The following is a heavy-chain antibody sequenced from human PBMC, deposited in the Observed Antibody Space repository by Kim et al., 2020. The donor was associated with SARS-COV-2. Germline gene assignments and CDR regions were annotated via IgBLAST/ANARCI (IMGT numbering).Heavy chain of an antibody. CDR2: IRANDGST. Sequence: GGSLRLSCAASGFTFSAYNMGWVRQAPGKGLEGVSSIRANDGSTYYADSVKGRFIISRDKSVNTLYLQMNGLGAEDTAFYYCAKDIKANSGTWIDAFD. D-gene: IGHD1-26*01. V-gene: IGHV3-23*01. CDR1: GFTFSAYN. J-gene: IGHJ3*02. CDR3: AKDIKANSGTWIDAFD.